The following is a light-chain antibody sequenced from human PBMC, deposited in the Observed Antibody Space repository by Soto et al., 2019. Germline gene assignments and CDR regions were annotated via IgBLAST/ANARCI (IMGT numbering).Light chain of an antibody. Sequence: EIVMTQSPPTLSVSPGERATLSCRASQSVSSNLAWYQQKPGQAPRLLIHGASTRATGIPARFSGGGSGTEFTLTISSLQSEDSAIYYCQQYNHWRTFGQGTKVEIK. CDR1: QSVSSN. J-gene: IGKJ1*01. CDR3: QQYNHWRT. V-gene: IGKV3-15*01. CDR2: GAS.